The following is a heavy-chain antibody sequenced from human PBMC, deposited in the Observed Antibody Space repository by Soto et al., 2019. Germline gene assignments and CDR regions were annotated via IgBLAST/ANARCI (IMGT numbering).Heavy chain of an antibody. D-gene: IGHD3-10*01. Sequence: SVTVSCKASGYTLTIYGIIWVRQAPGQGLEWMGGIIPIYGTANYAQKFQGRVTMTADESTSTAYMELSSLRSEDTAVYYCASDPSTYYYGSGFLNWFDPWGQGTLVTVSS. J-gene: IGHJ5*02. CDR1: GYTLTIYG. CDR2: IIPIYGTA. V-gene: IGHV1-69*13. CDR3: ASDPSTYYYGSGFLNWFDP.